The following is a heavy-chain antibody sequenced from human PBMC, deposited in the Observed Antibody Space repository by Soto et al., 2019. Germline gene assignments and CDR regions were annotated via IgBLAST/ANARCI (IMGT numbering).Heavy chain of an antibody. Sequence: QVQLVESGGGVVQPGRSLRLSCAASGFTFSSYGMHWVRQAPGKGLEWVAVISYDGSNKYYADSVKGRFTISRDNSKNTLYLQMNSLRAEDTAVYYCAKGDSPRTTHHYFDYWGQGTLVTVSS. CDR2: ISYDGSNK. J-gene: IGHJ4*02. CDR3: AKGDSPRTTHHYFDY. D-gene: IGHD3-3*01. CDR1: GFTFSSYG. V-gene: IGHV3-30*18.